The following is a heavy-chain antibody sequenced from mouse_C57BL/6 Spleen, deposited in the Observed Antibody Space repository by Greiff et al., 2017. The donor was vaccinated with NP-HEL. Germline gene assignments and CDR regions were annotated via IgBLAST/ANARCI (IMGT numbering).Heavy chain of an antibody. D-gene: IGHD2-1*01. CDR2: IYPGSGST. J-gene: IGHJ1*03. V-gene: IGHV1-55*01. CDR1: GYTFTSYW. Sequence: QVHVKQPGAELVKPGASVKMSCKASGYTFTSYWITWVKQRPGQGLEWIGDIYPGSGSTNYNEKFKSKATLTVDTSSSTAYMQLSSLTSEDSAVYYCARDYGNFEWYFDVWGTGTTVTVSS. CDR3: ARDYGNFEWYFDV.